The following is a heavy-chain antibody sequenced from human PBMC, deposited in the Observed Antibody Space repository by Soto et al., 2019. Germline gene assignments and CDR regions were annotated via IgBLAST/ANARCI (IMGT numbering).Heavy chain of an antibody. CDR1: GYTFTSFW. CDR3: ARHISVGSYYFDY. D-gene: IGHD3-10*01. Sequence: LGESLKISCQASGYTFTSFWIGWVRQMPGKGLEWMGIIYPGDSDTRYSQSFQSQVTISADKSITTAYVEWSSLKASDTAMYYCARHISVGSYYFDYWGQGTLVTV. J-gene: IGHJ4*02. CDR2: IYPGDSDT. V-gene: IGHV5-51*01.